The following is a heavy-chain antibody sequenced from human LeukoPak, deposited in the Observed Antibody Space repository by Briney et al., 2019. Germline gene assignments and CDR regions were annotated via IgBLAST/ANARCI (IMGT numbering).Heavy chain of an antibody. CDR3: AKSGYNRFDY. CDR2: ISGSGSGGST. CDR1: GFTLSSSA. V-gene: IGHV3-23*01. D-gene: IGHD5-24*01. J-gene: IGHJ4*02. Sequence: GGSLRLSCAASGFTLSSSAMSWVRQAPGKGLEWVSSISGSGSGGSTYYADSVKGRFTISRANSKNTLYLKMNSLIAEDTAVYYCAKSGYNRFDYWGQGTRVTVSS.